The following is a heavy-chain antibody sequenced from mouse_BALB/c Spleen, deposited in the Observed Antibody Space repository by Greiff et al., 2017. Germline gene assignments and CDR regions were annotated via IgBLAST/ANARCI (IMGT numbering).Heavy chain of an antibody. V-gene: IGHV10-1*02. D-gene: IGHD1-1*01. CDR2: IRSKSNNYAT. CDR3: VRHIYYYGYWYFDV. J-gene: IGHJ1*01. CDR1: GFTFNTYA. Sequence: EVQLVESGGGLVQPKGSLKLSCAASGFTFNTYAMNWVRQAPGKGLEWVARIRSKSNNYATYYADSVKDRFTISRDDSQSMLYLQMNNLKTEDTAMYYCVRHIYYYGYWYFDVWGAGTTVTVSS.